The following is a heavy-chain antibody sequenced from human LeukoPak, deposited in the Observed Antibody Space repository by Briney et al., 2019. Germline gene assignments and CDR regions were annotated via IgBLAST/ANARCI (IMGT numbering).Heavy chain of an antibody. V-gene: IGHV3-23*01. Sequence: GGSLRLSCAASGFTFSSYAMSWVRQAPGKGLEWVSAINGSGGSTYYADSVRGRFTISRDNSKNTLYLQMNSLRAEDTAVYYCAKDKAGYSYVDVWGKGTTVTVSS. CDR2: INGSGGST. J-gene: IGHJ6*03. CDR3: AKDKAGYSYVDV. D-gene: IGHD5-18*01. CDR1: GFTFSSYA.